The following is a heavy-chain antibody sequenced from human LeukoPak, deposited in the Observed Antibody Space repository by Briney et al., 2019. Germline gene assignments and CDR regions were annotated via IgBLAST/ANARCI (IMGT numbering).Heavy chain of an antibody. CDR2: ISAYNGNA. V-gene: IGHV1-18*01. J-gene: IGHJ3*02. Sequence: GASVKVSCKASGYTFTSYGISWVRQAPGQGLEWMGWISAYNGNANYAQKLQGRVTMTTDTSTSRAYMELRSLRSDDTAVYYCAREEWLVQDDAFDIWGQGTMVTVSS. CDR3: AREEWLVQDDAFDI. D-gene: IGHD6-19*01. CDR1: GYTFTSYG.